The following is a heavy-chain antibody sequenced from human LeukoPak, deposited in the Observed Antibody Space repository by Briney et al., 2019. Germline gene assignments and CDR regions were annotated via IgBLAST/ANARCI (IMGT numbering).Heavy chain of an antibody. V-gene: IGHV1-2*02. D-gene: IGHD4-17*01. CDR3: ARRGNYGDYFDY. J-gene: IGHJ4*03. CDR2: INPNSGST. Sequence: ASVKVSCKASGYTFTGYYMHWVRQAPGQGLEWMGWINPNSGSTNYAQKFQGRVTMTRDTSISTAFMDLSRLRSDDTAVYYCARRGNYGDYFDYWGQGTTVTVSS. CDR1: GYTFTGYY.